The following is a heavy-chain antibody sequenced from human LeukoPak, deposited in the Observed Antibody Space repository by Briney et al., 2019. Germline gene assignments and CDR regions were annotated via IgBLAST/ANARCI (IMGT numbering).Heavy chain of an antibody. CDR1: GFTFSRHG. J-gene: IGHJ4*02. V-gene: IGHV3-30*18. Sequence: PGGSLRLSCAPSGFTFSRHGMHWVRQAPGKGLEWVAVISYDGSNKYYADSVKGRFTISRDNSKNTLYLQMNSLRAEDTAVYYCAKDWWGRIAAAGTLDYWGQGTLVTVSS. CDR2: ISYDGSNK. D-gene: IGHD6-13*01. CDR3: AKDWWGRIAAAGTLDY.